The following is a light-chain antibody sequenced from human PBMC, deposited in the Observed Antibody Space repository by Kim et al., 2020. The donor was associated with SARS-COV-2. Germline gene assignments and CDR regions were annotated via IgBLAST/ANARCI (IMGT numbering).Light chain of an antibody. CDR1: NIGSKN. J-gene: IGLJ1*01. Sequence: SYELTQPLSVSVALGQTARITCGGNNIGSKNVHWYQQKPGQAHVMVIYRDRNRTSGIPERFSGSNSGNTATLTISRAQAGDEADNYCQERDSSTYVFGTG. V-gene: IGLV3-9*01. CDR2: RDR. CDR3: QERDSSTYV.